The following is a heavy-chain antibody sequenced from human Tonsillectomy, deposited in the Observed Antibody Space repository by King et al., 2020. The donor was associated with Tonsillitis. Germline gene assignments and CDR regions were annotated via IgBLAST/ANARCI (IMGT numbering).Heavy chain of an antibody. CDR3: ASLYYYDSGGFRYYFDY. J-gene: IGHJ4*02. D-gene: IGHD3-22*01. CDR1: GGSLNNTSYY. V-gene: IGHV4-39*01. CDR2: IFFIGST. Sequence: LQLQESGPGLVKPSETLSLTCTVSGGSLNNTSYYWGWIRRPPGKGLEWIGSIFFIGSTYYNPSLKSRVTISVDTSKNQFSLKLTSVTAADTAVYYCASLYYYDSGGFRYYFDYWGQGTLVTVPS.